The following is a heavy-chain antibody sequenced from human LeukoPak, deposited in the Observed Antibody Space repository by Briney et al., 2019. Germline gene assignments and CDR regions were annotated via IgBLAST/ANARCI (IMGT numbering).Heavy chain of an antibody. CDR2: ISGSSGYI. CDR3: ARQGGLPGDGYSLVV. J-gene: IGHJ6*04. V-gene: IGHV3-21*01. Sequence: KPGGSLRLSCAASGFTFSSYSMNSVRQAPGRGLEWVSSISGSSGYIYYADSVKGRFTISRDNAKNSLYLQMNGLRAEDMAVYYCARQGGLPGDGYSLVVWGKGTTVTVSS. D-gene: IGHD5-24*01. CDR1: GFTFSSYS.